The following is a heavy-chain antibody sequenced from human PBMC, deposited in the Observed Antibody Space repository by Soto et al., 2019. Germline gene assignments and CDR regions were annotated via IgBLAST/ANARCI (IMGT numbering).Heavy chain of an antibody. CDR3: VRDTMRASAAASLDD. V-gene: IGHV3-48*03. J-gene: IGHJ4*02. Sequence: EVQLVESGGGLVQPGGSLRLSCAASGFTFSTYEFNWVRQAPGRGLEWISYISVSGNIIRYADSVKGRFTISRDNAETSLHLHMSSLRVDDTAVYFCVRDTMRASAAASLDDWGQGTQVIVSS. CDR1: GFTFSTYE. D-gene: IGHD6-13*01. CDR2: ISVSGNII.